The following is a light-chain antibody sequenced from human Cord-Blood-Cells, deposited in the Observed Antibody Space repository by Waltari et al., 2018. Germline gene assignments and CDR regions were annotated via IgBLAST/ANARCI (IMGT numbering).Light chain of an antibody. J-gene: IGLJ3*02. CDR1: SSDVGGYNY. CDR3: SSYTSSSTGWV. CDR2: DVS. V-gene: IGLV2-14*01. Sequence: QSALTQPASVSGSPGQSITISCTGTSSDVGGYNYVSWYQQHPGKAPKRMIYDVSKRPSGVSNRFSGSKSGNTASLTISGLQAEDEADYYCSSYTSSSTGWVFGGGTKLTVL.